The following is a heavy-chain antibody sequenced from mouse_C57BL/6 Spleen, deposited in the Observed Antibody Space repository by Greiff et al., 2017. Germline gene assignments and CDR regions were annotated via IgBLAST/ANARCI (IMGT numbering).Heavy chain of an antibody. CDR2: IDPNSGGT. Sequence: VQLQESGAALVKPGASVKMSCKASGYTFTSYWMHWVKQRPGRGLEWIGRIDPNSGGTKYNETFKSKATLSVDKPSSTAYMQLSSLTSEDSAVYYCARSVVARYFDVWGTGTTVTVSS. V-gene: IGHV1-72*01. CDR3: ARSVVARYFDV. D-gene: IGHD1-1*01. CDR1: GYTFTSYW. J-gene: IGHJ1*03.